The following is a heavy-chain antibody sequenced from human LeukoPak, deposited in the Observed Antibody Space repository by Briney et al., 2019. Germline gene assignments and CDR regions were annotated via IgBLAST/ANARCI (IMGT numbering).Heavy chain of an antibody. V-gene: IGHV7-4-1*02. CDR1: GYTFTSYA. CDR2: INTNTGNP. CDR3: AREWPAAGRGWFDP. D-gene: IGHD6-13*01. Sequence: ASVKVSCKASGYTFTSYAMNWVRQAPGQGLEWMGWINTNTGNPTYAQGFTGRFVFSLDTSVSTAYLQISSLKAEDTAVYYCAREWPAAGRGWFDPWGQGTLVTVSS. J-gene: IGHJ5*02.